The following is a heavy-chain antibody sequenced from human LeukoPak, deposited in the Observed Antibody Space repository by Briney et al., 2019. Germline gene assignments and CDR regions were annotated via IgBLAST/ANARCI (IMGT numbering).Heavy chain of an antibody. V-gene: IGHV1-69*01. CDR2: IIPIFGTA. Sequence: SVKVSCKASGGTFSSYAISWVRQAPGQGLEWMGGIIPIFGTANYAQKFQGRVTITADESTSTAYMELSSLRSEDTAVYYCARAQGYCSSASCPYYFDYWGQGTLVTVSS. CDR3: ARAQGYCSSASCPYYFDY. J-gene: IGHJ4*02. D-gene: IGHD2-2*01. CDR1: GGTFSSYA.